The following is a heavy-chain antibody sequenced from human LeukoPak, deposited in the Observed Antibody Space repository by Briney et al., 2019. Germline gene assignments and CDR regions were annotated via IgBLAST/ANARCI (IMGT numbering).Heavy chain of an antibody. V-gene: IGHV3-23*01. Sequence: PGGSLRLSCAASGFTFSSYAMSWVRQTPGKGLEWVSFISGSGSNTYYADSVKGRFTISRDNFKNTLYLQMNSLRAKDTAIYYCAKCLYSGNYFDAFDIWGQGTMVTVSS. D-gene: IGHD1-26*01. CDR2: ISGSGSNT. CDR1: GFTFSSYA. J-gene: IGHJ3*02. CDR3: AKCLYSGNYFDAFDI.